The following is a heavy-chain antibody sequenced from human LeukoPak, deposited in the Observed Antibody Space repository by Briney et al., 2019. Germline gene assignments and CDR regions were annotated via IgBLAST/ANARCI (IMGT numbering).Heavy chain of an antibody. CDR3: AREDSFDI. CDR2: ISYDGSSK. CDR1: GFTFSSYG. V-gene: IGHV3-30*03. Sequence: GGSLRLSCAASGFTFSSYGMHWVRQAPGKGLEWVAVISYDGSSKDYADSVKGRFTISRDNSKNTLYLQMNSLRAEDTAVYYCAREDSFDIWGQGTMVTVSS. J-gene: IGHJ3*02. D-gene: IGHD3/OR15-3a*01.